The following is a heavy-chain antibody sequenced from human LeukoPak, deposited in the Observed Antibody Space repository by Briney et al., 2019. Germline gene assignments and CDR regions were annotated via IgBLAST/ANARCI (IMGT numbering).Heavy chain of an antibody. CDR3: AREAI. CDR1: RFAFSSYW. V-gene: IGHV3-7*01. Sequence: GGSLRLSCAASRFAFSSYWMSWVRQAPGKGLEWVANIKQDGSEKYYADSVKGRFTISRDNAKNSLYLQMNSLRAEDTAVYYCAREAIWGQGTLVTVSS. CDR2: IKQDGSEK. J-gene: IGHJ4*02.